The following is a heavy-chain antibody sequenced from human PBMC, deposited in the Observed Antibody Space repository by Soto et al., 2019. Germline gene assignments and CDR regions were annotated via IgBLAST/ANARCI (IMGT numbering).Heavy chain of an antibody. D-gene: IGHD3-10*01. J-gene: IGHJ3*02. CDR2: MNPNSGNT. V-gene: IGHV1-8*01. Sequence: ASVKVSCKASGYTFTSYDINWARQATGQGLEWMGWMNPNSGNTGYAQKFQGRVTMTRNTSISTAYMELSSLRSEDTAVYYCARGRITMVRGVIRAFDIWGQGTMVTVSS. CDR1: GYTFTSYD. CDR3: ARGRITMVRGVIRAFDI.